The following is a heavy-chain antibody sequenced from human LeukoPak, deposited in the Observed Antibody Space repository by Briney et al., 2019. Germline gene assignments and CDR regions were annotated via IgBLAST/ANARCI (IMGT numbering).Heavy chain of an antibody. CDR1: GFTFSSYA. CDR2: ITGSGGNT. Sequence: PGGSLRLSCAAFGFTFSSYALSWVRQAPGKGLEWVSAITGSGGNTYYADSVKGRFTISRDDSKNTLYLQMNSLRAEDTAVYYCAKDFMRDRGYSYGTFDFWGQGTLVTVSS. V-gene: IGHV3-23*01. CDR3: AKDFMRDRGYSYGTFDF. J-gene: IGHJ4*02. D-gene: IGHD5-18*01.